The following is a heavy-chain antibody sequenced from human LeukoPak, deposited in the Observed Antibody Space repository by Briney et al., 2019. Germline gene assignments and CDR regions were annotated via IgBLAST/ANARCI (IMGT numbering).Heavy chain of an antibody. CDR2: ISTNGDST. CDR1: GFTFSSYA. D-gene: IGHD2-2*01. V-gene: IGHV3-64*01. J-gene: IGHJ4*02. CDR3: ARWASTSCYDY. Sequence: GGSLRLSCAASGFTFSSYAMHWVCQAPGKGLEHVSAISTNGDSTYYANSVKGRFTISRDNSKNTLHLQMGSLRVEDMAVYYCARWASTSCYDYWGRGTLVTVSS.